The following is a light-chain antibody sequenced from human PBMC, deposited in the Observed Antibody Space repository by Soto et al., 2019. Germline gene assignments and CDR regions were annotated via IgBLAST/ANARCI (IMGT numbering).Light chain of an antibody. V-gene: IGKV3-11*01. CDR3: QHRYSWPLT. CDR2: DAS. Sequence: EVVLTQSPATLSLSPGERATLSCRVSQSVGMYLAWYQHKPGQAPRLLIYDASNRATGIPARFSGSGSGTDFTLTISSLEPEDFAVYYCQHRYSWPLTFGGGTRVEIK. J-gene: IGKJ4*01. CDR1: QSVGMY.